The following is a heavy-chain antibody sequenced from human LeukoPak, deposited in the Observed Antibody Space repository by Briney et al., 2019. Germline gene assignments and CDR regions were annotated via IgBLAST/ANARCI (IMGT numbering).Heavy chain of an antibody. D-gene: IGHD3-22*01. CDR1: GFTFDDYG. J-gene: IGHJ4*02. CDR2: INWNGGST. CDR3: ARGLHYYDSSGYYRDY. Sequence: GGSLRLSCAASGFTFDDYGMSWVRQAPGKGLEWVSGINWNGGSTGYADSVKGRFTISRDNAKNSLYLQMNSLRAEDTALYYCARGLHYYDSSGYYRDYWGQGTLVTVSS. V-gene: IGHV3-20*04.